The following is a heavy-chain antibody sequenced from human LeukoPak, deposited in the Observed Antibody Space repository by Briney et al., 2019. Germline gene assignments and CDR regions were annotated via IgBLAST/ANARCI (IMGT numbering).Heavy chain of an antibody. CDR3: ARAPKGSIAARPGLGY. J-gene: IGHJ4*02. V-gene: IGHV3-21*01. CDR2: ISSSSSYI. D-gene: IGHD6-6*01. Sequence: GGSLRLSCAASGFTFSSYSMNWVRQAPGKGLEWVSSISSSSSYIYYADSVKGRFTISRDNAKNALYLQMNSLRAEDTAVYYCARAPKGSIAARPGLGYWGQGTLVTVSS. CDR1: GFTFSSYS.